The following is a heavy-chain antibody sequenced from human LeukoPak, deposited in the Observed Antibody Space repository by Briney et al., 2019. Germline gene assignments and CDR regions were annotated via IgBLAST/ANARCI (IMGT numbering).Heavy chain of an antibody. CDR2: FVTADDT. CDR1: DFTLRIFD. CDR3: ARGRGCSDSTCFHARLFDS. J-gene: IGHJ4*02. D-gene: IGHD3-22*01. Sequence: GRLLRPSCAAPDFTLRIFDMHWCRKSTGKRLESFSSFVTADDTYYSDSVKGRLTISRENVKNSLYLQMDSLRAGDTAVYYCARGRGCSDSTCFHARLFDSWGQGTLVTVSS. V-gene: IGHV3-13*01.